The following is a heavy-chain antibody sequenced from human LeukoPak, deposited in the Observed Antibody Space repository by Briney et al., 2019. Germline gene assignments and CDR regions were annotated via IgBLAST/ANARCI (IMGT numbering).Heavy chain of an antibody. CDR2: IDNNGIT. CDR1: GESFNGNF. V-gene: IGHV4-34*01. D-gene: IGHD1-26*01. J-gene: IGHJ4*02. CDR3: ARGGGGAKAFYFDY. Sequence: SETLSLTCAVSGESFNGNFWTWLRQSPGKGLECIGEIDNNGITNYNPSLKSRVTMSVDTTRKRFSLRLTSESAADTGVYYCARGGGGAKAFYFDYWGQGSLVTVSS.